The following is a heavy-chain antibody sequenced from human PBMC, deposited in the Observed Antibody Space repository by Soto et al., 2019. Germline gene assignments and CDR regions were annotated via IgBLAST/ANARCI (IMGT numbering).Heavy chain of an antibody. V-gene: IGHV3-23*01. CDR3: AKQAGSSGYLPFDY. D-gene: IGHD3-22*01. CDR2: ISGSGGST. J-gene: IGHJ4*02. Sequence: GGSLRLSCAASGFTFSGYAMSWVRQVPGKGLEWVSAISGSGGSTYHADSVKGGSTISRDNSKNTLYLQMNSLGAEDTAVYYCAKQAGSSGYLPFDYWGQGTLVTVSS. CDR1: GFTFSGYA.